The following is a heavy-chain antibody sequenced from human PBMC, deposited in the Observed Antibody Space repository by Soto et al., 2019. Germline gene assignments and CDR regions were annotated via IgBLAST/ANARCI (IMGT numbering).Heavy chain of an antibody. V-gene: IGHV1-69*02. D-gene: IGHD3-10*01. Sequence: QVQLVQSGPEVKKPGSSVRDSCTASGGTFSGYTINWVRQVPGQGPEWMGRSIPMLGMSNYAQKFQGRVMMIADKSTNTVYMELSSLRSEDTAIYYCATNYGSGSAHFDHWGQGTLVTVSS. J-gene: IGHJ4*02. CDR1: GGTFSGYT. CDR2: SIPMLGMS. CDR3: ATNYGSGSAHFDH.